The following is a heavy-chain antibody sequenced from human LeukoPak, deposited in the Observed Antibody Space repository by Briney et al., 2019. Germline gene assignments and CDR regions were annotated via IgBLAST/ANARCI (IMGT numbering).Heavy chain of an antibody. CDR3: TRGGRPNAFDI. D-gene: IGHD3-16*01. CDR2: INQDGSEK. J-gene: IGHJ3*02. CDR1: GFTFSSNW. Sequence: GGSLRLSCAASGFTFSSNWMSWVRQAPGKGLEWVANINQDGSEKYYVDSVKGRFTISRDNAKNSLYLQMNSLRAEDTAVYYCTRGGRPNAFDIWGQGTMVSVSS. V-gene: IGHV3-7*01.